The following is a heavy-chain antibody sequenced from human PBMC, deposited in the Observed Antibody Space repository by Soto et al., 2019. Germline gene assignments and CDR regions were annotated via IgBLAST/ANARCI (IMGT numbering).Heavy chain of an antibody. CDR2: ILYSGST. CDR3: ARPQTGKGGGSQFDP. CDR1: GGCISSGNYY. V-gene: IGHV4-39*01. Sequence: ETLSLTCTLFGGCISSGNYYWGWIRQPPGKGLEWIGNILYSGSTYYNPSLKSRVTISVDTSKNQVSLRLTSVTAADTAVYYCARPQTGKGGGSQFDPWGQGTLVTVSS. D-gene: IGHD2-15*01. J-gene: IGHJ5*02.